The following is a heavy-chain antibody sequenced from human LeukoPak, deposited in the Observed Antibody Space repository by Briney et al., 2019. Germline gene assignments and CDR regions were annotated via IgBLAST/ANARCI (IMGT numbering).Heavy chain of an antibody. J-gene: IGHJ4*02. CDR3: AKDWTSHNGVYDCLDF. D-gene: IGHD3-16*01. V-gene: IGHV3-23*01. CDR1: GFSFGVHA. Sequence: GGSLRLTCAASGFSFGVHAMTWVRQAPGKGPEWVATIGGPAETFYADSVKGRFIISRDNSRNSLYLQMNSLRAEDSALYYCAKDWTSHNGVYDCLDFWGQGTQVTVSS. CDR2: IGGPAET.